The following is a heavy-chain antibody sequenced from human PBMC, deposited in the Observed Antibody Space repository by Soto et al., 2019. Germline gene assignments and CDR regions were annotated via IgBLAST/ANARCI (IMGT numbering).Heavy chain of an antibody. J-gene: IGHJ3*02. V-gene: IGHV3-20*01. D-gene: IGHD6-19*01. CDR2: SNGNGGST. CDR1: GFTFDDYG. Sequence: EVQLVESGGGVVRPGGSLRLSCAASGFTFDDYGMSWVRQAPGKGLEWVSGSNGNGGSTGYADSVKGRFTISRDNAKNSLYLQMNSLRAEDTALYHCARGAGYSSGGEDAFDIWGQGTMVTVSS. CDR3: ARGAGYSSGGEDAFDI.